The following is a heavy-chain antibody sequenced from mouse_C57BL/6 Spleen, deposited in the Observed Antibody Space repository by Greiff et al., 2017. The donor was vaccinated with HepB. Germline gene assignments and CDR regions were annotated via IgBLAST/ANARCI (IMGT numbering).Heavy chain of an antibody. Sequence: DVKLQESGAELVRPGASVKLSCTASGFNIKDDYMHWVKQRPEQGLEWIGWIDPENGDTEYASKFQGKATITADTSSNTAYLQLSSLTSEDTAVYYCTTLYYYGSRFAYWGQGTLVTVSA. CDR2: IDPENGDT. CDR1: GFNIKDDY. V-gene: IGHV14-4*01. J-gene: IGHJ3*01. D-gene: IGHD1-1*01. CDR3: TTLYYYGSRFAY.